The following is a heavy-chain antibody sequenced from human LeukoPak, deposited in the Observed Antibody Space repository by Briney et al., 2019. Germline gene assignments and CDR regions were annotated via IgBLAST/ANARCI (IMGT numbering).Heavy chain of an antibody. V-gene: IGHV4-34*01. Sequence: SETLSLTCAVYGGSFSGHYWSWIRQPPGKGLEWIGEINQSGSTNYNPSLKSRVTISVDTSKNQFSLKLSSVTAADTAVYYCARALRLLSSQNYYMDVWGKGTTVTVSS. CDR1: GGSFSGHY. CDR3: ARALRLLSSQNYYMDV. J-gene: IGHJ6*03. CDR2: INQSGST. D-gene: IGHD3-10*01.